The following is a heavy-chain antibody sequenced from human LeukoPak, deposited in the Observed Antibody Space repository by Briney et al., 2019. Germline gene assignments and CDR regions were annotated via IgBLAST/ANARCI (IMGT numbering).Heavy chain of an antibody. CDR1: GYPFTSYD. J-gene: IGHJ4*02. D-gene: IGHD3-22*01. CDR2: MNPNSGST. V-gene: IGHV1-8*01. Sequence: GASVKVSCKASGYPFTSYDINWVRQATGQGLEWMGWMNPNSGSTGYAQKFQGRVTMTRNTSISTAYMELSSLRSEDTAVYYCARGPMGDSSGYYCVNYWGQGTLVTVSS. CDR3: ARGPMGDSSGYYCVNY.